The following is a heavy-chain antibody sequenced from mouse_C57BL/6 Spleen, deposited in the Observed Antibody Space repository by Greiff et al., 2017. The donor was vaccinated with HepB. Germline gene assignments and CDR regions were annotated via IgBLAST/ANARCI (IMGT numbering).Heavy chain of an antibody. Sequence: QVQLQQPGAELVRPGSSVKLSCKASGYTFTSYWMHWVKQRPIQGLEWIGNIDPSDSETHYNQKFKDKATLTVDKSSSTAYMQLSSLTSEDSAVYYCARRAYEYYAMDYWGQGTSVTVSS. CDR2: IDPSDSET. D-gene: IGHD1-1*01. CDR3: ARRAYEYYAMDY. CDR1: GYTFTSYW. J-gene: IGHJ4*01. V-gene: IGHV1-52*01.